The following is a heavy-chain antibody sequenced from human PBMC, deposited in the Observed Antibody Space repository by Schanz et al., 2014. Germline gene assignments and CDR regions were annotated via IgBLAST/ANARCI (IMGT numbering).Heavy chain of an antibody. CDR1: GGTFTSYG. CDR3: ARGLGDERWLDLNEAFDI. V-gene: IGHV1-69*04. D-gene: IGHD6-19*01. Sequence: QVQLVQSAPEVKKPGASVKVSCKASGGTFTSYGITWVRQAPGQGLEWMGRIIPILGITNVAQTFQDRVTITADKSTSTAYMELSSLRSEDTAVYYCARGLGDERWLDLNEAFDIWGQGTIVTVSS. CDR2: IIPILGIT. J-gene: IGHJ3*02.